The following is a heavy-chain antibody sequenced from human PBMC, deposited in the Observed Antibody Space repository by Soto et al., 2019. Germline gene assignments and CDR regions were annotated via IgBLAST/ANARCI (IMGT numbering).Heavy chain of an antibody. CDR2: ISSSGSTI. D-gene: IGHD2-8*02. J-gene: IGHJ5*02. CDR1: GFTFSDYS. V-gene: IGHV3-11*01. Sequence: QVQLVESGGGLVKPGGSLRLSCAASGFTFSDYSMSWIRQAPGKGLEWVSYISSSGSTIYYTDSVKGRFTISRDNAKNSLYLQMNSLTAEDTAVYHCARPCSYCTGGGPGNWFDPWGQGTLVTVSS. CDR3: ARPCSYCTGGGPGNWFDP.